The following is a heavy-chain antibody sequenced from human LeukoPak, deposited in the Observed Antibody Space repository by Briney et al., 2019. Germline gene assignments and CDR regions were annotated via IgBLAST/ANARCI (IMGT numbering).Heavy chain of an antibody. Sequence: ASVKVSCKASGGTLSIYVISWVRQAPGQGLEWMGGIIPIFGRANYAQKFQGRVTIAADESTSAAYLELNSLRSEDTAVFYCAIIRLHSRSWYGPFDYWGQGTLVTVSS. V-gene: IGHV1-69*13. CDR2: IIPIFGRA. CDR3: AIIRLHSRSWYGPFDY. CDR1: GGTLSIYV. D-gene: IGHD6-13*01. J-gene: IGHJ4*02.